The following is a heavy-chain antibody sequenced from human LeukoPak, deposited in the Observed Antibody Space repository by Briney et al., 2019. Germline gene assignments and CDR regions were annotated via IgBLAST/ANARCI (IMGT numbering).Heavy chain of an antibody. J-gene: IGHJ5*02. V-gene: IGHV3-30*18. CDR2: ISYDGSNK. CDR1: GFTFSGYG. D-gene: IGHD2-2*01. CDR3: AKGIVVVPAAIRGPFDP. Sequence: GGSLRLSCAASGFTFSGYGMHWVRQAPGKGLEWVAVISYDGSNKYYADSVKGRFTISRDNSKNTLHLQMNSLRAEDTAVYYCAKGIVVVPAAIRGPFDPWGQGTLVTVSS.